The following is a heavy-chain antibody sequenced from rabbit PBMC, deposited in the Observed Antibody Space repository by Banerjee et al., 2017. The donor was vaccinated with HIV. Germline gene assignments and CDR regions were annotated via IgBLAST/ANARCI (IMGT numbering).Heavy chain of an antibody. CDR3: ARDGGLFSLDL. CDR2: IYAGTSGST. CDR1: GFSFSSNYW. D-gene: IGHD2-1*01. V-gene: IGHV1S45*01. J-gene: IGHJ3*01. Sequence: EESGGDLVKPEGSLTLTCTASGFSFSSNYWICWVRQAPGKGLEWIACIYAGTSGSTYYASWAKGRFTISKPSSTTVTLQMTSLTAADTATYFCARDGGLFSLDLWGQGTLVTVS.